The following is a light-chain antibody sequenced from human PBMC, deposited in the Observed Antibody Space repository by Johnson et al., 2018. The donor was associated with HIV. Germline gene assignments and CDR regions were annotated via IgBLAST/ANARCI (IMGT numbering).Light chain of an antibody. CDR2: ENT. V-gene: IGLV1-51*02. CDR3: GTWHSALSGGGV. J-gene: IGLJ1*01. Sequence: QSVLTQPPSVSAAPGQKVTISCSGSSSNIGDNYVSWYQQLPGTAPKLLIYENTKRPSGIPDRFSGSKSGTSATLGITGLQAGDEADYYCGTWHSALSGGGVVGTGTRVTVL. CDR1: SSNIGDNY.